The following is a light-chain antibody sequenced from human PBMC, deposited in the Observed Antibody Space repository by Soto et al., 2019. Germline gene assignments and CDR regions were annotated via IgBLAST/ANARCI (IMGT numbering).Light chain of an antibody. J-gene: IGKJ2*01. V-gene: IGKV3-15*01. CDR3: QQYGRSPVT. Sequence: IVMTQSPATLSLSPGERATLSCRASQSVSNNLAWYQQKRGLPPRLLIYGASTRATGIPVRFSGSGSGTDFTLTISSLQSEDFAVYYCQQYGRSPVTFGQGTKLEI. CDR2: GAS. CDR1: QSVSNN.